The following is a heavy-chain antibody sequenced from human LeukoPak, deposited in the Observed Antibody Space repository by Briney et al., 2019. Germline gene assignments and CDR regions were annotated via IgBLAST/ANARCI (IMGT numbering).Heavy chain of an antibody. D-gene: IGHD1-26*01. CDR1: GYTFTGYY. CDR3: ASVSYSGSPHVGAFDI. V-gene: IGHV1-2*06. CDR2: INPNSGGT. J-gene: IGHJ3*02. Sequence: ASVKVSCKASGYTFTGYYMHWVRQAPGQGLEWMGRINPNSGGTNYAQKFQGRVTMTRDTSISTAYMELSRLRSDDTAVYYCASVSYSGSPHVGAFDIWGQGTMVTASS.